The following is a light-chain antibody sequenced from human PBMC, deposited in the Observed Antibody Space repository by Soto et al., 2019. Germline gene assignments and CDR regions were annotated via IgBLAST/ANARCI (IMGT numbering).Light chain of an antibody. V-gene: IGKV3-11*01. CDR1: QSVSSY. Sequence: EIVLTQSPATLSLSPGERATLSCRASQSVSSYLAWYQQNPGQAPRLLIYDASNRATGIPARFSGSGSGTDFTLTTSSLGPEDFAVYYCQQRSNWPPTFGQGTKLEIK. J-gene: IGKJ2*01. CDR2: DAS. CDR3: QQRSNWPPT.